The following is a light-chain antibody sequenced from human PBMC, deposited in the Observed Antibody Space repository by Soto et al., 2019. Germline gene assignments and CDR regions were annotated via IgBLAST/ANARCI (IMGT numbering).Light chain of an antibody. CDR2: RND. Sequence: QSVLTQPPSASGTPGQRVTISCSGSASNVGSNYVYWYQQLPGTAPKLLIYRNDQRPSGVPDRFSGSKSGTSASLAISGLQSGDEAHYYCAAWDDSLSVAVVFGGGTKLTVL. V-gene: IGLV1-47*01. CDR3: AAWDDSLSVAVV. CDR1: ASNVGSNY. J-gene: IGLJ2*01.